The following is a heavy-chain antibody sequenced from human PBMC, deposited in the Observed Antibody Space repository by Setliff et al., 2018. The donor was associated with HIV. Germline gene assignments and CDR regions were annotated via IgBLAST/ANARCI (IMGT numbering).Heavy chain of an antibody. CDR1: GGTFSSYP. V-gene: IGHV1-69*13. D-gene: IGHD7-27*01. Sequence: AASVKVSCKASGGTFSSYPISWVRQAPGQGLEWMGKIIPMFGAADYAQRFQARVTITADESTRTAYMELSSLQSEDTAVYYCARATGDLAPFDSWGQGTQVTVSS. CDR2: IIPMFGAA. CDR3: ARATGDLAPFDS. J-gene: IGHJ4*02.